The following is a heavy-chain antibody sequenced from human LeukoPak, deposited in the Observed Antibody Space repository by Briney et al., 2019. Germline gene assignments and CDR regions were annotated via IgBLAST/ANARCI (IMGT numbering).Heavy chain of an antibody. J-gene: IGHJ6*02. CDR2: MNPNSGNT. D-gene: IGHD2-21*02. CDR3: ARGSHYCGGDCWEYSMDV. Sequence: ASVKVSCKASGYTFTSYDINWVRQATGQGLEWMGWMNPNSGNTGYAQKFQGRVTMTRNTSISTAYMELSSLRSEDTAVYYCARGSHYCGGDCWEYSMDVWGQGTTVTVSS. V-gene: IGHV1-8*01. CDR1: GYTFTSYD.